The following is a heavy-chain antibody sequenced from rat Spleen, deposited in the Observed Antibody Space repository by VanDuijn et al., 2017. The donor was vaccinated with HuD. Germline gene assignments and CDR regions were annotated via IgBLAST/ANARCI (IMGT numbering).Heavy chain of an antibody. CDR1: GLSLTSNS. CDR2: VSSSSGT. CDR3: ARGGYGGYRGWFAY. V-gene: IGHV5-34*01. Sequence: VQLKESGPGLVQPSQTLSLTCTVSGLSLTSNSVSWIRQAPGKGLEWVAYVSSSSGTIYFADTVKGRFTISRDHAKNTLYLQLSSRRSEDTALYYCARGGYGGYRGWFAYWGQGTLVTVSS. D-gene: IGHD1-11*01. J-gene: IGHJ3*01.